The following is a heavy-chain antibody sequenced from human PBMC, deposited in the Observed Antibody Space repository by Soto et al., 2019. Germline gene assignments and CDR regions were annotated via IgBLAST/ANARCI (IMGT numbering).Heavy chain of an antibody. CDR3: ASLLSGSHNTDGMDV. J-gene: IGHJ6*02. Sequence: QVQLQESGPELVKPSGTLSLTCAVSGGSISSSNWWSWVRQPPGKGLEWIGEIDHSGSTNYNPSLKSLVTISVDKSKNQFSLKLSSVTAADAAVYYCASLLSGSHNTDGMDVWGQGTTVTVSS. CDR2: IDHSGST. V-gene: IGHV4-4*02. D-gene: IGHD1-26*01. CDR1: GGSISSSNW.